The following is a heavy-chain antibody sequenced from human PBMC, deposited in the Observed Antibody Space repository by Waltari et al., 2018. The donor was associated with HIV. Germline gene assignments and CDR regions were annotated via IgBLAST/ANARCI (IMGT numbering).Heavy chain of an antibody. V-gene: IGHV1-2*02. J-gene: IGHJ5*02. CDR3: ARSYYGSGNWFDP. Sequence: QVQLVQSGAEVKKPGASVKVSCKASGYTSTGHYMHWVRQAPGQGLEWMGWINPNSGGTNYAQKFQGRVTMTRDTSISTAYMELSRLRSDDTAVYYCARSYYGSGNWFDPWGQGTLVTVSS. D-gene: IGHD3-10*01. CDR1: GYTSTGHY. CDR2: INPNSGGT.